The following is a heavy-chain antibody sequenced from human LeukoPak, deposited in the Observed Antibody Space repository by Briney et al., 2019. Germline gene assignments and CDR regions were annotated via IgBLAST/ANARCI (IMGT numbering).Heavy chain of an antibody. CDR3: ARVGGYDYVWGSYRYLDY. D-gene: IGHD3-16*02. CDR2: INHSGST. J-gene: IGHJ4*02. CDR1: GGSFSGYY. Sequence: NPSETLSLTCAVYGGSFSGYYWSWIRQPPGKGLEWIGEINHSGSTNYNPSLKSRVTISVDTSKNQFSLKLSSVTAADTAVYYCARVGGYDYVWGSYRYLDYWGQGTLVTVSS. V-gene: IGHV4-34*01.